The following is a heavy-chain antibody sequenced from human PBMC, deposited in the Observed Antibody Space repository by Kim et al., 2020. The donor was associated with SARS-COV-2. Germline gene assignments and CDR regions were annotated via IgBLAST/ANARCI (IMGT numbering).Heavy chain of an antibody. Sequence: SVKVSCKASGGTFSSYAISWVRQAPGQGLEWMGGIIPIFGTANYAQKFQGRVTITADKSTSTAYMELSSLRSEDTAVYYYAREPEQWLVRPNYYYYYGMDVWGQGTTVTVSS. CDR2: IIPIFGTA. D-gene: IGHD6-19*01. J-gene: IGHJ6*02. CDR1: GGTFSSYA. V-gene: IGHV1-69*06. CDR3: AREPEQWLVRPNYYYYYGMDV.